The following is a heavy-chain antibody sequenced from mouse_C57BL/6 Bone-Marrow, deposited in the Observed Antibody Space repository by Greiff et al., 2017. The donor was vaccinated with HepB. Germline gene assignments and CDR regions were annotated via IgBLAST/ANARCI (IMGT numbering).Heavy chain of an antibody. CDR2: IYPRDGST. V-gene: IGHV1-78*01. J-gene: IGHJ1*03. D-gene: IGHD2-10*01. CDR3: ARQSYYGNSYWYFDV. CDR1: GYTFTDHT. Sequence: QVQLKESDAELVKPGASVKISCKVSGYTFTDHTIHWMKQRPEQGLEWIGYIYPRDGSTKYNEKFKGKATLTADKSSSTAYMQLNSLTSEDSAVYFCARQSYYGNSYWYFDVWGTGTTVTVSS.